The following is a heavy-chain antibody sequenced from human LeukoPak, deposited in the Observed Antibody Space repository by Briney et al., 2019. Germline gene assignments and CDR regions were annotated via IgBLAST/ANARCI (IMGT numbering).Heavy chain of an antibody. CDR3: ARDNADYDTLTGYYYIFDY. CDR1: GGSISSSNYY. CDR2: IKQDGSEK. V-gene: IGHV3-7*01. D-gene: IGHD3-9*01. Sequence: ETLSLTCTVSGGSISSSNYYWGWIRQAPGKGLEWVANIKQDGSEKYYVDSVKGRFTISRDNAKNSLYLQMNSLRAEDTAVYYCARDNADYDTLTGYYYIFDYWGQGTLVTVSS. J-gene: IGHJ4*02.